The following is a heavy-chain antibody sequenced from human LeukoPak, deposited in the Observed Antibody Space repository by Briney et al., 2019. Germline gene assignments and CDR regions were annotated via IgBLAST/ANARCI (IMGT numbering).Heavy chain of an antibody. J-gene: IGHJ1*01. D-gene: IGHD5-18*01. V-gene: IGHV4-59*01. CDR2: IYYSGST. CDR3: ASRGYSSMGPFQH. CDR1: GGSISSYY. Sequence: SETLSLTCTVSGGSISSYYWSWIRQPPGKGLEWIGYIYYSGSTNYNPSLKSRVTISVDTSKNQFSLKLSSVTAADTAVYYCASRGYSSMGPFQHWVQGTLVTVSS.